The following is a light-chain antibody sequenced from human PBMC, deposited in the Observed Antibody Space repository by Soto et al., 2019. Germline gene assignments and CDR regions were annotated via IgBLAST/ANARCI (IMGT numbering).Light chain of an antibody. CDR1: SSDLGNYNL. Sequence: QSVLTQPASLPGSPGQSPPISCTGTSSDLGNYNLVSWYQQHPGKAPKLKIYEGSKRPSGVSNRFSGSKSGNTASLTISGLQAEDESHYYCSSYTSSSTLFGAGTKVTVL. CDR3: SSYTSSSTL. J-gene: IGLJ1*01. V-gene: IGLV2-14*02. CDR2: EGS.